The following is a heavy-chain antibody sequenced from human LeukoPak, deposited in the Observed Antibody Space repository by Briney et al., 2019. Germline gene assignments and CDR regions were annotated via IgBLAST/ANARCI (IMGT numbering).Heavy chain of an antibody. D-gene: IGHD3-3*01. CDR2: INPNSGGT. CDR1: GYTFTGYY. J-gene: IGHJ3*02. Sequence: ASVKVSCKASGYTFTGYYMHWVRQAPGQGLEWMGWINPNSGGTNYAQKFQGRVTMTRDTSISTAYMELSRLRSDDTAVYYCAAGAKYYDFWSGLTDAFDIWGQGTMVTVSS. V-gene: IGHV1-2*02. CDR3: AAGAKYYDFWSGLTDAFDI.